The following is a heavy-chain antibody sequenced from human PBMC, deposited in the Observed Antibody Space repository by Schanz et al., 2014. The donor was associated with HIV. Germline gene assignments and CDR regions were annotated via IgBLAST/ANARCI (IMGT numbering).Heavy chain of an antibody. D-gene: IGHD2-15*01. CDR2: TSSNGARE. V-gene: IGHV3-9*01. J-gene: IGHJ2*01. Sequence: EVQLVQSGGNVVQPGRSLSLSCAASGFKFEDYGIHWVRQTLGRGLEWVAGTSSNGAREAYADSVKGRFTISRDNSKNTLYLQMNSLRAEDTAVYYCALSRPSGYGGSWYFDLWGRGTLVAVSS. CDR3: ALSRPSGYGGSWYFDL. CDR1: GFKFEDYG.